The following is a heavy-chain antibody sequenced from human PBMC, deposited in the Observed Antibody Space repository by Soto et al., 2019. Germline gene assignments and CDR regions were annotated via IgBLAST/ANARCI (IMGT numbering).Heavy chain of an antibody. D-gene: IGHD4-17*01. CDR2: ISAYNGNT. CDR1: GYTFISYG. J-gene: IGHJ6*02. V-gene: IGHV1-18*01. Sequence: QVQLVQSGAEVKKPGASVKVSCKASGYTFISYGMSWVRQAPGQGLEWMGWISAYNGNTNYAQKFRGRVTMTTDTSTSTAYMELRSLRSDDTAVYYCARGWYGDSTMYGMDVWGQGTTVTVSS. CDR3: ARGWYGDSTMYGMDV.